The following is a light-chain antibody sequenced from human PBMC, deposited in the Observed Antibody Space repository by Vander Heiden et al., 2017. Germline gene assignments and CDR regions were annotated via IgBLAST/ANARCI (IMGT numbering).Light chain of an antibody. J-gene: IGLJ2*01. CDR2: GVS. Sequence: QSALTQPASVSGSPGQSITISCTGTSSDVGGYNYVSWYQHNPGKAPKLMIHGVSNRPSGVSDRFSGSKSGNTASLTISGLQAEDEADYYCSSYTSNTTRLFGGGTKLTVL. V-gene: IGLV2-14*03. CDR1: SSDVGGYNY. CDR3: SSYTSNTTRL.